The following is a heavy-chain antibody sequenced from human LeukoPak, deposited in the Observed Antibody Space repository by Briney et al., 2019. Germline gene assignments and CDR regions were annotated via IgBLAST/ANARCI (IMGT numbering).Heavy chain of an antibody. CDR3: ARPQWVAVAGYYYYYMDV. V-gene: IGHV3-21*01. Sequence: SGGSLRLSCAASGFTFSSYSMNWVRQAPGKGLEWVSSISSSSSYIYYADSVKGRFTISRDNAKNSLYLQMNSLRAEDTAVYYCARPQWVAVAGYYYYYMDVWGKGTTVTISS. CDR1: GFTFSSYS. CDR2: ISSSSSYI. J-gene: IGHJ6*03. D-gene: IGHD6-19*01.